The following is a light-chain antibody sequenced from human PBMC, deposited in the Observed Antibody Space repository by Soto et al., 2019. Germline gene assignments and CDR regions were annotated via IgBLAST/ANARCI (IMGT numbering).Light chain of an antibody. CDR2: DAS. CDR1: HNIDTW. V-gene: IGKV1-33*01. J-gene: IGKJ1*01. CDR3: QQYDNLP. Sequence: DIQMTQSPSALSTSVGDRVTITCRSSHNIDTWLAWYQQKPGKAPKLLIYDASNLETGVPSRFSGSGSGTDFTFTISSLQPEDIATYYCQQYDNLPFGQGTKVDIK.